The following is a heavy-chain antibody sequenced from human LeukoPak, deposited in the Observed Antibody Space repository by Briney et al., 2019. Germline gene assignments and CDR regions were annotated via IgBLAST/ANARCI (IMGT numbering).Heavy chain of an antibody. J-gene: IGHJ5*02. V-gene: IGHV4-39*07. D-gene: IGHD3-22*01. Sequence: SETLSLTCIVSGGSISGYYWVWIRQPPGKGLEWIGSIYYSGSTYYNPSLKSRVTISVDTSKNQFSLKLSSVTAADTAVYYCARGRERYYDSSGYYPSWGQGTLVTVSS. CDR3: ARGRERYYDSSGYYPS. CDR1: GGSISGYY. CDR2: IYYSGST.